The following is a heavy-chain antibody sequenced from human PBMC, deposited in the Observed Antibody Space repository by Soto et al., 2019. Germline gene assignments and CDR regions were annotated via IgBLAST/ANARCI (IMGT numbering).Heavy chain of an antibody. CDR1: GFTFSSYA. J-gene: IGHJ6*02. V-gene: IGHV3-30-3*01. Sequence: PGGSLRLSCAASGFTFSSYAMHWVRQAPGKGLEWVAVISYDGSNKYYADSVKGRFTISRDNSKNTLYLQMNSLRAEDTAVYYCARGPPKQLWLVPYYYYGMDVWGQGTTVTVSS. CDR3: ARGPPKQLWLVPYYYYGMDV. D-gene: IGHD5-18*01. CDR2: ISYDGSNK.